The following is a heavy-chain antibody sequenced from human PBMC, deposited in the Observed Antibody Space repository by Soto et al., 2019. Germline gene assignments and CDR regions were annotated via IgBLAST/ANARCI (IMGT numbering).Heavy chain of an antibody. J-gene: IGHJ6*02. CDR1: GFTFSSCS. CDR3: ARAAVAGPNYYYYYGMDV. Sequence: EVQLVESGGGLVKPGGSLRLSCAASGFTFSSCSMNWVRQAPGKGLEWVSSISSSSSYIYYADSVKGRFTISRDNAKNSLYLQMNSLRAEDTAVYYCARAAVAGPNYYYYYGMDVWGQGTTVTVSS. V-gene: IGHV3-21*01. D-gene: IGHD6-19*01. CDR2: ISSSSSYI.